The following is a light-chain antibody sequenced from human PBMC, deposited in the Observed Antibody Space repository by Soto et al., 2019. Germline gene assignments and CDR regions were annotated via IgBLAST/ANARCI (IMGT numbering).Light chain of an antibody. V-gene: IGKV1-27*01. CDR3: QKYNIAPWT. CDR2: AAS. Sequence: DLQMTQFPSSLSASVGDRVTITCRASQDIRTFLDWYQQRPGKVPKLLIYAASTLQSGVPSRFSGSGSGTDFTLIISSLQPEDVATYYCQKYNIAPWTFGHGTRVEI. J-gene: IGKJ1*01. CDR1: QDIRTF.